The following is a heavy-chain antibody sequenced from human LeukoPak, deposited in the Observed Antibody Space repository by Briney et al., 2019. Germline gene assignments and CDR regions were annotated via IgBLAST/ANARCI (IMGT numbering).Heavy chain of an antibody. CDR1: GYTFTGYY. V-gene: IGHV1-2*02. J-gene: IGHJ4*02. Sequence: GASVKVSCKASGYTFTGYYMHWVRQAPGQGLEWMGWINPNSGGTNYAQKFQGRVTMTRDTSISTAYMELSRLRSDDTAVYYCARDSRVLRFLEWLLAYWGQGTLVTVSS. D-gene: IGHD3-3*01. CDR2: INPNSGGT. CDR3: ARDSRVLRFLEWLLAY.